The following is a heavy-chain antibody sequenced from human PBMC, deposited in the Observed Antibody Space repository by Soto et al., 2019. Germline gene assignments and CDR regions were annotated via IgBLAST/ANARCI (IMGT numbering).Heavy chain of an antibody. D-gene: IGHD4-17*01. Sequence: ASVKVSCKASGYTFTSYAMHWVRQAPGQRLEWMGWINAGNGNTKYSQKLQGRVTITTDTSASTAYVELSSLRSDDTAVYYCARVDGDYGVNWFDPWGQGTLVTVSS. CDR1: GYTFTSYA. CDR2: INAGNGNT. CDR3: ARVDGDYGVNWFDP. J-gene: IGHJ5*02. V-gene: IGHV1-3*01.